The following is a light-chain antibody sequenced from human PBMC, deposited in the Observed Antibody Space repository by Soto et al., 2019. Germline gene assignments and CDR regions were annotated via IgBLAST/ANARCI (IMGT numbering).Light chain of an antibody. J-gene: IGKJ2*01. CDR3: QQRSNWPYT. CDR2: DAS. V-gene: IGKV3-11*01. Sequence: EIVLTQSPATLSLSPGERATLSSRASQSVSSYLAWYQHKPGQAPRLLIYDASNRATGIPPRFSGSGSGTDLTLTISSLQPEDFALYYCQQRSNWPYTFGQGTKLEIK. CDR1: QSVSSY.